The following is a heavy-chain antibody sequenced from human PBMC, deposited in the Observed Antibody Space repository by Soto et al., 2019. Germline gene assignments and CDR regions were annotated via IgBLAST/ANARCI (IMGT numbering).Heavy chain of an antibody. CDR1: GFTFDDYA. CDR2: ISWNSGSI. CDR3: AKAVRSWGYYYYYGMDV. Sequence: DVQLVESGGGLVQPGRSLRLSCAASGFTFDDYAMHWVRQAPGKGLEWVSGISWNSGSIGYADSVKGRVTISGDNAKNSLYLQMNSLRAEDTALYYCAKAVRSWGYYYYYGMDVWGQGTTVTVSS. J-gene: IGHJ6*02. V-gene: IGHV3-9*01. D-gene: IGHD3-16*01.